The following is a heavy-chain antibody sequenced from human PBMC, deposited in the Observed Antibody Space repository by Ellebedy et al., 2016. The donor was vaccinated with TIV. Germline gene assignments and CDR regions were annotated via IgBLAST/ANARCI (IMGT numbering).Heavy chain of an antibody. Sequence: GGSLRLSXAASGFTFSSYGMHWVRQAPGKGLEWVAVISYDGSNKYYADSVKGRFTISRDNSKNTLYLQMNSLRAEDTAVYYCAKEDEAGFDHWGQGTLVTVSS. D-gene: IGHD6-19*01. J-gene: IGHJ4*02. CDR3: AKEDEAGFDH. CDR2: ISYDGSNK. CDR1: GFTFSSYG. V-gene: IGHV3-30*18.